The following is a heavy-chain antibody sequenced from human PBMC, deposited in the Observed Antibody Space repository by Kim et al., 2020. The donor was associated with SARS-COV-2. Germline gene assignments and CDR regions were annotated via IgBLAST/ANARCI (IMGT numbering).Heavy chain of an antibody. CDR1: GFTFSSYI. Sequence: GGSLRLSCAASGFTFSSYIMNWVRQAPGKGLEWVSSISSSSSSVHYADSVKGRFTISRDNAKNSLFLQMTSLRAEDTAVYFCAREGYYYDSSGYHHSPDYWGQGTLVTVSS. CDR2: ISSSSSSV. J-gene: IGHJ4*02. V-gene: IGHV3-21*01. D-gene: IGHD3-22*01. CDR3: AREGYYYDSSGYHHSPDY.